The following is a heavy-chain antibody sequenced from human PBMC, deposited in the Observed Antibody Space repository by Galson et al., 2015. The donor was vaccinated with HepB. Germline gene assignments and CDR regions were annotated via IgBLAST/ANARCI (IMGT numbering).Heavy chain of an antibody. CDR1: GFTFSSYA. CDR2: ISYDGSNK. V-gene: IGHV3-30-3*01. D-gene: IGHD1-14*01. CDR3: ARSIIDISPEGGAFDY. J-gene: IGHJ4*02. Sequence: SLRLSCAASGFTFSSYAMLWVRQAPGKRLEWVAVISYDGSNKYYADSVKGRFTISRDNSKNTLYLQMNSLRAEDRAVYYCARSIIDISPEGGAFDYWGQGTLVTVSS.